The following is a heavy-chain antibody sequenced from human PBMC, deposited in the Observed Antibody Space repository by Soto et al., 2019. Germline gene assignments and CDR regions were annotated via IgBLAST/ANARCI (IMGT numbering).Heavy chain of an antibody. Sequence: QVQLVQSGAEVKKPGASVKVSCTVSGYTLTELSMHWVRQAPGKGLEWMGGFDPEDGETIYAQKFQGRVTMTEDTAIDTAHMELRSLRSEDTAVYYCATVRLSDVYCSGGSCYTGFDYGGKGTLVTVSS. J-gene: IGHJ4*02. CDR1: GYTLTELS. D-gene: IGHD2-15*01. CDR2: FDPEDGET. V-gene: IGHV1-24*01. CDR3: ATVRLSDVYCSGGSCYTGFDY.